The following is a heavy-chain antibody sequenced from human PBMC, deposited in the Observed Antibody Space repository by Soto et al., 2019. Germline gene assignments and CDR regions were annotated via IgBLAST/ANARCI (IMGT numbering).Heavy chain of an antibody. V-gene: IGHV3-21*01. CDR3: ASDYYDSSGPHDAFDI. CDR2: ISSSSSYI. Sequence: PGGSLRLSCAASGFTFSSYSMNWVRQAPGKGLEWVSSISSSSSYIYYADSVKGRFTISRDNAKNSLYLQMNSLRAEDTAVYYCASDYYDSSGPHDAFDIWDQGTMVTVS. D-gene: IGHD3-22*01. J-gene: IGHJ3*02. CDR1: GFTFSSYS.